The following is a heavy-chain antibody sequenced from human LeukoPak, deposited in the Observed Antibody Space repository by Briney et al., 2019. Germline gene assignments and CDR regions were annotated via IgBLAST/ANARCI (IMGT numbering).Heavy chain of an antibody. CDR3: AKVSRFAVVPAAMLDY. V-gene: IGHV3-23*01. CDR2: ISGSGDIT. J-gene: IGHJ4*02. D-gene: IGHD2-2*01. Sequence: PGGSLRLSCAASGFTFRIYAMSWVRQAPGKGLEWVSAISGSGDITYYADSVKGRFTMSRDNFKNTLYLQMNSLRAEDTAVYYCAKVSRFAVVPAAMLDYWGRESRSPSPQ. CDR1: GFTFRIYA.